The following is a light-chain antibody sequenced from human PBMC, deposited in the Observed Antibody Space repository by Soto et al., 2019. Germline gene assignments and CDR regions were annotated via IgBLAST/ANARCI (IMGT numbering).Light chain of an antibody. CDR1: QSVSSYS. CDR2: GTS. V-gene: IGKV3-20*01. J-gene: IGKJ1*01. Sequence: ENVLTQSPGTLSLSPGERATLSCRASQSVSSYSLAWYQQKPGQAPRLVMYGTSNRATGIPDRFSGSGSGTDFTLTISRREPEDFAVYYCQQYDSSPRTFGQGTKVDIK. CDR3: QQYDSSPRT.